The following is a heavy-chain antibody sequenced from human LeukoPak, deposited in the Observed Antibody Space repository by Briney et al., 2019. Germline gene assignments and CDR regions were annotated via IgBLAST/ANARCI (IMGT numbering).Heavy chain of an antibody. CDR1: GFTFDGYA. CDR3: AKDIRAVVTNWFDP. CDR2: ISWNSGSI. V-gene: IGHV3-9*01. J-gene: IGHJ5*02. D-gene: IGHD4-23*01. Sequence: PGGSLRLSCAASGFTFDGYAMHWVRQAPGKGLEWVSGISWNSGSIGYADSVKGRFTISRDNAKNSLYLQMNSLRAEDTALYYCAKDIRAVVTNWFDPWGQGTLVTVSS.